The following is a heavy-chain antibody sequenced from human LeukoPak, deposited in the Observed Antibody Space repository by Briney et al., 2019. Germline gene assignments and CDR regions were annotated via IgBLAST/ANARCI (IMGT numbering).Heavy chain of an antibody. CDR1: GESVSSKNCA. Sequence: SQTLSLTCDISGESVSSKNCAWNWIRQSPSRGLEWLGRTYYRSKWYTDYAVSMNGRITISPDTSKNQFSLQLNSVTPDDTAVYYCARDVGTSGWHTFDYWGQGTLVTVSS. V-gene: IGHV6-1*01. J-gene: IGHJ4*02. CDR3: ARDVGTSGWHTFDY. D-gene: IGHD6-19*01. CDR2: TYYRSKWYT.